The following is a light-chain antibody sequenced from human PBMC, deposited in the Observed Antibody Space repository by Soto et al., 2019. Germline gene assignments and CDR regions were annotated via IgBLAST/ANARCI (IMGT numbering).Light chain of an antibody. CDR1: TSDVGGYNH. Sequence: QSVLTQPASVSGSPGQSITISCTGTTSDVGGYNHVSWYQQLPGKAPKLMIFQVSNRPSGVSNRFSGSKSGNTASLTISGLQADDEADYYCSSYTISSTLYVFGTGTKLTVL. V-gene: IGLV2-14*01. CDR3: SSYTISSTLYV. J-gene: IGLJ1*01. CDR2: QVS.